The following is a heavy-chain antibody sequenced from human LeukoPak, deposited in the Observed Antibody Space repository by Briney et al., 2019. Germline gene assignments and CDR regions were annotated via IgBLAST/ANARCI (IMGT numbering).Heavy chain of an antibody. J-gene: IGHJ5*02. CDR3: ARGEYNWNL. CDR1: GITFSSYW. Sequence: GSLRLSCAASGITFSSYWMSWVRQAPGKGLEWVANIKQDGSEKYYVDSVEGRFTISRDNAKNSLYLQMNSLRGEDTAVYYCARGEYNWNLWGQGTLVTVSS. V-gene: IGHV3-7*01. CDR2: IKQDGSEK. D-gene: IGHD1-20*01.